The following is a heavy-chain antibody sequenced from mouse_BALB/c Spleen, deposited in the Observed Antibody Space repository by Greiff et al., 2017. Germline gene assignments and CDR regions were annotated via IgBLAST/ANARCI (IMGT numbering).Heavy chain of an antibody. CDR1: GFTFSSYA. V-gene: IGHV5-6-5*01. CDR3: AREGTTAPYAMDY. CDR2: ISSGGST. D-gene: IGHD1-2*01. J-gene: IGHJ4*01. Sequence: EVMLVESGGGLVKPGGSLKLSCAASGFTFSSYAMSWVRQTPEKRLEWVASISSGGSTYYPDSVKGRFTISRDNARNILYLQMSSLRSEDTAMYYCAREGTTAPYAMDYWGQGTSVTVSS.